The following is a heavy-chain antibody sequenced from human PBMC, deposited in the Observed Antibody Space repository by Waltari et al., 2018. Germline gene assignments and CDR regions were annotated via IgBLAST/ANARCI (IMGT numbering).Heavy chain of an antibody. Sequence: QVQLQESGPGLVKPSQTLSLTCTVSGGSISSGSYYWSWIRQPAGKGLEWIGRIYTSESTNYNPSLKSRVTISVDTSKNQFSLKLSSVTAADTAVYYCARESVWSGYYYYYYMDVWGKGTTVTVSS. CDR2: IYTSEST. CDR3: ARESVWSGYYYYYYMDV. CDR1: GGSISSGSYY. D-gene: IGHD3-3*01. J-gene: IGHJ6*03. V-gene: IGHV4-61*02.